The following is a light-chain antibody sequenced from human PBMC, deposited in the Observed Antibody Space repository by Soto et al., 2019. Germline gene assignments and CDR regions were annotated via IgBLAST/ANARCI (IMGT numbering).Light chain of an antibody. CDR1: QSTSSY. Sequence: EIVLTQSPATLSLSPGERATLSCKTSQSTSSYLAWYQHRPGQTPRLLIYDVSNRATGIPARFSGSGSGTDFTLTISSLAPEDVAVYYCQQRNRWPPVDTFGQETTLAI. CDR2: DVS. CDR3: QQRNRWPPVDT. V-gene: IGKV3-11*01. J-gene: IGKJ2*01.